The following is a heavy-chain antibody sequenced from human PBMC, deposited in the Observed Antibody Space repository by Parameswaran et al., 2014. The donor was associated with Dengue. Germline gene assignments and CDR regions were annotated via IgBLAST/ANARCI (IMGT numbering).Heavy chain of an antibody. V-gene: IGHV3-23*01. CDR3: AKALVDTGF. J-gene: IGHJ4*02. CDR2: ISGSGGST. Sequence: VRQMPGKGLEWVSAISGSGGSTYYADSVKGRFTISRDNSKNTLYLQMNSLRAEDTAVYYCAKALVDTGFWGQGTLVTVSS. D-gene: IGHD6-6*01.